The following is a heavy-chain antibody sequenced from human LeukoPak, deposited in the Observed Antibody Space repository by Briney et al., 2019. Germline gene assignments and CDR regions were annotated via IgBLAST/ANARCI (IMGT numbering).Heavy chain of an antibody. CDR3: ASSSNYYGMDV. CDR2: IYYSGST. Sequence: SETLSLTCTVSGGSISSYYWSWIRQPPGKGLEWIGYIYYSGSTNYNPSLKSRVTISVDTSKNQFSLKLSSVTAADTAVYYCASSSNYYGMDVWGQGITVTVSS. D-gene: IGHD6-13*01. J-gene: IGHJ6*02. CDR1: GGSISSYY. V-gene: IGHV4-59*01.